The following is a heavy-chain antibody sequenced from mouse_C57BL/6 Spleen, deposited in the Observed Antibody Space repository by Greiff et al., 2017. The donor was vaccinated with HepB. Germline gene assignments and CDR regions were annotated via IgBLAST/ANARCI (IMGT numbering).Heavy chain of an antibody. J-gene: IGHJ1*03. CDR2: ISSGGDYI. D-gene: IGHD1-1*01. Sequence: EVKVVESGEGLVKPGGSLKLSCAASGFTFSSYAMSWVRQTPEKRLEWVAYISSGGDYIYYADTVKGRFTISRDNARNTLYLQMSSLKSEDTAMYYCTRDRSPIYYYGRYWYFDVWGTGTTVTVSS. V-gene: IGHV5-9-1*02. CDR3: TRDRSPIYYYGRYWYFDV. CDR1: GFTFSSYA.